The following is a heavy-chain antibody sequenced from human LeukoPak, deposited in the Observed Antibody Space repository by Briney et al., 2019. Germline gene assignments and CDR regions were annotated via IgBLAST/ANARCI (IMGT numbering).Heavy chain of an antibody. Sequence: GGSLRLSCAASGFTFSSYGMHWVRQAPGKGLEWVAFIRYDGSNKYYADSVKGRFTISRDNSKNTLYLQMNSLRAEDTAVYYCARGGDSSGYFVPVDYWGQGTLVTVSS. J-gene: IGHJ4*02. D-gene: IGHD3-22*01. CDR3: ARGGDSSGYFVPVDY. CDR2: IRYDGSNK. CDR1: GFTFSSYG. V-gene: IGHV3-30*02.